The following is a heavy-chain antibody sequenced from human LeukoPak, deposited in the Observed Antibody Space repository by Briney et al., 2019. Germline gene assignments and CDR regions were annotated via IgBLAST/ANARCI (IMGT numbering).Heavy chain of an antibody. CDR1: GFTFSSYA. V-gene: IGHV3-23*01. CDR3: AKADSTSLNWFDP. D-gene: IGHD3-16*02. CDR2: INESGGTT. J-gene: IGHJ5*02. Sequence: GGSLRLSCVASGFTFSSYAMAWVRQAPGKGLEWVSVINESGGTTYYAAFVKGRFTISRDGSKNTLYLQLSSLRAEDTALYYCAKADSTSLNWFDPWGQGTLVTVSS.